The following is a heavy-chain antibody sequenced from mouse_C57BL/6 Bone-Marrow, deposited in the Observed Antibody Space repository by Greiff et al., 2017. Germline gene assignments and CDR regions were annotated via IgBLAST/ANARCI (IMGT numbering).Heavy chain of an antibody. J-gene: IGHJ3*01. CDR1: GYTFTSYW. Sequence: QVQLKESGAELAKPGASVKLSCKASGYTFTSYWMHWVKQRPGQGLEWIGYINPSSGYTKYNQKFKDKATLTADKSSSTAYMQLSSLTYEDSAVYYCARSTLYYGPPPWFAYWGQGTLVTVSA. D-gene: IGHD2-1*01. V-gene: IGHV1-7*01. CDR3: ARSTLYYGPPPWFAY. CDR2: INPSSGYT.